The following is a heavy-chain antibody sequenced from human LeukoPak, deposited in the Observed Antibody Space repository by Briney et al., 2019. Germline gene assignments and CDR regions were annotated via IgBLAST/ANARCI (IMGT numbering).Heavy chain of an antibody. CDR1: GYTFTSYD. V-gene: IGHV1-69*13. CDR3: ARGPAKGVTRFDY. D-gene: IGHD2-15*01. CDR2: IIPIFGTA. J-gene: IGHJ4*02. Sequence: GASVKVSCKASGYTFTSYDINWVRQATGQGLEWMGGIIPIFGTANYAQKFQGRVTITADESTSTAYMELSSLRSEDTAVYYCARGPAKGVTRFDYWGQGTLVTVSS.